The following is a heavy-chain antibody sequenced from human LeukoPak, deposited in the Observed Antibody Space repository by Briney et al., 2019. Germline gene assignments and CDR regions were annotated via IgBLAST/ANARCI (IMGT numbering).Heavy chain of an antibody. J-gene: IGHJ6*03. V-gene: IGHV3-11*04. D-gene: IGHD2-8*01. CDR2: ISSSGSTI. CDR1: GFTFSDYY. Sequence: GGSLRLSCAASGFTFSDYYMSWIRQAPGKGLEWVSYISSSGSTIYYADSVKGRFTISRDNAKNSLYLQMNSLRAEDTAVYYCARDITGTNYSSSLYYYYYMDVWGKGTTVTISS. CDR3: ARDITGTNYSSSLYYYYYMDV.